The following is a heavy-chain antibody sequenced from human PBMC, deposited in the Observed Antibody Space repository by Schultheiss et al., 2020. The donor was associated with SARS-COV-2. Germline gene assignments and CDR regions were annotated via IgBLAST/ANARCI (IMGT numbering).Heavy chain of an antibody. D-gene: IGHD4-17*01. CDR3: AREPFYGEFLHWYFDL. Sequence: GGSLRLSCAASGFTFSNAWMNWVRQAPGKGLEWVAVISYDGSNKYYADSVKGRFTISRDNSKNTLYLQMNSLRAEDTAVYYCAREPFYGEFLHWYFDLWGRGTLVTVSS. CDR2: ISYDGSNK. J-gene: IGHJ2*01. V-gene: IGHV3-30*03. CDR1: GFTFSNAW.